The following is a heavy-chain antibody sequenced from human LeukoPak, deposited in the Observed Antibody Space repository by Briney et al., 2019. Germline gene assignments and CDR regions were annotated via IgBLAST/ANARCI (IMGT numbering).Heavy chain of an antibody. J-gene: IGHJ6*04. CDR1: GFTFSSYG. CDR3: AKVLRFLEWLGNSGDV. CDR2: KRYDGSNK. V-gene: IGHV3-30*02. D-gene: IGHD3-3*01. Sequence: PGGSLRLSCAASGFTFSSYGMHWVRQAPGKGLEWVAFKRYDGSNKYYADSVKGRFTISRDNSKNTLYLQMNSLRAEDTAVYYCAKVLRFLEWLGNSGDVWGKGTTVTVSS.